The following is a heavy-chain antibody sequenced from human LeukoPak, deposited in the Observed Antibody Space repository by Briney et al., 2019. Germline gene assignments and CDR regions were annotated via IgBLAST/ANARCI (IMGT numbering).Heavy chain of an antibody. CDR1: GYNFTSYW. V-gene: IGHV5-51*01. J-gene: IGHJ4*02. D-gene: IGHD6-19*01. CDR2: IYPGDSDT. CDR3: ARRGVAGVESFDY. Sequence: GESLKISCKGSGYNFTSYWIGWLRQMPGKGLEWMGIIYPGDSDTRYSPSFQGQVTISADKSISTAYLQWSSLKASDTAMYYCARRGVAGVESFDYWGQGTLVTVSS.